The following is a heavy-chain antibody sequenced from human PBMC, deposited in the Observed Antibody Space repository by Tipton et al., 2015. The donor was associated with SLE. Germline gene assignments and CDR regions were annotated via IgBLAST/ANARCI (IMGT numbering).Heavy chain of an antibody. D-gene: IGHD6-13*01. V-gene: IGHV3-49*02. J-gene: IGHJ4*02. CDR3: AREGGYSSSWPLDY. Sequence: RFTISRDDSKSIAYLQMNSLKTDDTAVYYCAREGGYSSSWPLDYWGQGTLVTVSS.